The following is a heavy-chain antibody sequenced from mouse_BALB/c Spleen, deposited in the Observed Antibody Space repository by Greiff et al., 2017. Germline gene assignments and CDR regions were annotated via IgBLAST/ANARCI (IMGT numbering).Heavy chain of an antibody. CDR1: GFSLTSYG. J-gene: IGHJ2*01. V-gene: IGHV2-9*02. D-gene: IGHD1-2*01. CDR3: ARVGVITTENYFDY. CDR2: IWAGGST. Sequence: VKLVESGPGLVAPSQSLSITCTVSGFSLTSYGVHWVRQPPGKGLEWLGVIWAGGSTNYNSALMSRLSISKDNSKSQVFLKMNSLQTDDTAMYYCARVGVITTENYFDYWGQGTTLTVSS.